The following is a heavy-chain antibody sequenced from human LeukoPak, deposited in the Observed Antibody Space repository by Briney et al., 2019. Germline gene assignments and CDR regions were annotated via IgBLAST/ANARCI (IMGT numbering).Heavy chain of an antibody. J-gene: IGHJ6*03. V-gene: IGHV4-4*07. CDR3: ARDYSGYDALGYYYYMDV. D-gene: IGHD5-12*01. Sequence: SETLSLTCTVSGGSISSYYWSWIRQPAGKGLEWIGRIYTSGSTNYNPSLKSRVTMSVDTSKNQFSLKLSSVTAADTAVYYCARDYSGYDALGYYYYMDVWGKGTTVTVSS. CDR2: IYTSGST. CDR1: GGSISSYY.